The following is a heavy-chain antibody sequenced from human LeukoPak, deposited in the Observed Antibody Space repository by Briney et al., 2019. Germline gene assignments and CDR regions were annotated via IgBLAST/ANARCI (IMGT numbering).Heavy chain of an antibody. CDR2: IKQDGSEK. Sequence: GGSLRLSCVASGFTFSNYWMTWVRQAPGEGLEWVANIKQDGSEKYYVDSVKGRFTISRDNAKNSLYLQMNSLRAEDTAVYYCARENYYGSGSSYYYSYGLDVWGQGTTVTVSS. CDR3: ARENYYGSGSSYYYSYGLDV. V-gene: IGHV3-7*05. CDR1: GFTFSNYW. D-gene: IGHD3-10*01. J-gene: IGHJ6*02.